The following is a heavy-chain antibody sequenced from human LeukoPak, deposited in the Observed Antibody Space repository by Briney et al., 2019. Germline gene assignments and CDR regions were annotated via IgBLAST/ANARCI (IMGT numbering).Heavy chain of an antibody. CDR2: IYHSGST. J-gene: IGHJ3*02. Sequence: PSETLSLTCTVSGGFINSYYWSWIRQPPGKGLEWIGYIYHSGSTYYNPSLKSRVTISVDRSKNQFSLKLSSVTAADTAVYYCAREGMTGAFDIWGQGTMVTVSS. D-gene: IGHD1-14*01. CDR1: GGFINSYY. V-gene: IGHV4-59*12. CDR3: AREGMTGAFDI.